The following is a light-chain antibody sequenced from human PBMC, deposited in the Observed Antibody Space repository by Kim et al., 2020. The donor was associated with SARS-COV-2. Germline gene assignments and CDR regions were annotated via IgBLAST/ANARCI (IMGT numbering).Light chain of an antibody. CDR1: QNIDRY. Sequence: ASVGDRVTITCRASQNIDRYLNWYQHKPGTAPKLLIYAASNLQTGVPSRFSGSGSGTDFTLAIASLQPDDFATYFCQQTFSAPILTFGGGTKVDIK. J-gene: IGKJ4*01. V-gene: IGKV1-39*01. CDR2: AAS. CDR3: QQTFSAPILT.